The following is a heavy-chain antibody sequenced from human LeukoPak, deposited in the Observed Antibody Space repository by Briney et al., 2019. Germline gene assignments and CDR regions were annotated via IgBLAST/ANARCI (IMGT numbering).Heavy chain of an antibody. D-gene: IGHD1-1*01. CDR1: GYTFTSYA. J-gene: IGHJ4*02. V-gene: IGHV1-3*01. CDR3: ARSSDERSFDY. Sequence: ASVKVSCTASGYTFTSYAMHWVRQAPRQRLEWMGWINAGNGNTKYSQKFQGRVTITRDTSASTAYMELSSLRSEDTAVYYCARSSDERSFDYWGQGTLVTVSS. CDR2: INAGNGNT.